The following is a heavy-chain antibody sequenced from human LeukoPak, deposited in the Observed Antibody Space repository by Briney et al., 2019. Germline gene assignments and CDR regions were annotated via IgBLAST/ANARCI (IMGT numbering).Heavy chain of an antibody. CDR1: GVSISSSSYYY. D-gene: IGHD4-23*01. CDR3: ARPYDGNSNFDY. Sequence: SETLSLTCTVSGVSISSSSYYYWGWIRQPPGKGLEWIGSINYSGSTYYNPSLKSRVTMSVDTSKNQFSLKLSSVTAADTAVYYCARPYDGNSNFDYWGQGTLVTVSS. CDR2: INYSGST. J-gene: IGHJ4*02. V-gene: IGHV4-39*01.